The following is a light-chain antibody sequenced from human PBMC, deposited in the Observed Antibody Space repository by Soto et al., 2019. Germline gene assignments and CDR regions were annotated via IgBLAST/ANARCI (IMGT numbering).Light chain of an antibody. CDR1: QSVGKS. J-gene: IGKJ5*01. CDR2: GAS. CDR3: QQYGSSPIT. Sequence: EIVLTQSPATLSLSPGERATLSCRASQSVGKSLAWYQQKPGQAPRLLMYGASSRATGIPDRFRGSGSGTDFTLTISRLEPEDFAVYYCQQYGSSPITFGQGTRLEI. V-gene: IGKV3-20*01.